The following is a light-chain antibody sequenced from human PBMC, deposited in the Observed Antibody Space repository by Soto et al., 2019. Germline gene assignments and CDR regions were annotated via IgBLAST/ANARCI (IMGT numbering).Light chain of an antibody. V-gene: IGKV1-9*01. Sequence: DIQLTQSPSALSASVGDRVTITCRASQGINSYVAWYQQKPGKGPKLLIYAASALQSGVPSRFSGSGSGTDFTLTISSLQPEDFATYYCQQLSRYPLTFGGGTKVDNK. CDR2: AAS. J-gene: IGKJ4*01. CDR3: QQLSRYPLT. CDR1: QGINSY.